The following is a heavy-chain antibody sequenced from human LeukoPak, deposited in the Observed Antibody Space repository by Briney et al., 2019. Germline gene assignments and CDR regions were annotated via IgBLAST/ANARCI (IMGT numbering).Heavy chain of an antibody. CDR2: INHSGST. J-gene: IGHJ4*02. D-gene: IGHD6-6*01. CDR1: GGSFSGYY. V-gene: IGHV4-34*01. CDR3: ARKVRLRSLDY. Sequence: SETLSLTCAVYGGSFSGYYWSWIRQPPGKGLEWIGEINHSGSTNYNPSLKSRVTISVDTSKNQFSLKLSSVTAADTAVYYCARKVRLRSLDYWGQGTLVTVSS.